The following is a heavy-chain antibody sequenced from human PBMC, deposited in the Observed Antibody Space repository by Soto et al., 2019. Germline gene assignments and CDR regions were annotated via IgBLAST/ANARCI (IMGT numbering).Heavy chain of an antibody. J-gene: IGHJ4*02. D-gene: IGHD1-1*01. CDR2: VGGLGTNT. CDR3: AKGRLERLYDADTACDY. V-gene: IGHV3-23*01. CDR1: GFAFNRHA. Sequence: GGSLRLSCAASGFAFNRHAMTWVRQAPGKGLEWVSGVGGLGTNTFYADSVKGRFTIYRDNTKNIVFLQMKSLRIEDTAVYYCAKGRLERLYDADTACDYWGQGTQVTVSS.